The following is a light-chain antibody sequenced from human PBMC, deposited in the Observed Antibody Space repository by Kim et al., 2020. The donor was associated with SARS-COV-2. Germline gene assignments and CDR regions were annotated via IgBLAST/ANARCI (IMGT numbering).Light chain of an antibody. V-gene: IGLV3-21*04. Sequence: SYELTQPPSVSVAPGKTAWITCGGNNIGSKSVHWYQQLPGQAPVLVISYDSDRPSGVPERFSGSNSGNTATLTINRVEAGDEAEYYCQVWDSSTDHVLFGGGTQLTVL. CDR2: YDS. J-gene: IGLJ2*01. CDR1: NIGSKS. CDR3: QVWDSSTDHVL.